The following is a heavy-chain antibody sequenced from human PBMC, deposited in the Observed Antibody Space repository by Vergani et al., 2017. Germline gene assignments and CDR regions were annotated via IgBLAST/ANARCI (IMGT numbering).Heavy chain of an antibody. CDR2: ISGSGGST. Sequence: EVQLLESGGGLVQPGGSLRLSCAASGFTFSSYAMSWVRQAPGKGLEWVSAISGSGGSTYYADSVKGRFTISRDNSKNTMYLQMDRLTTDDTAVYFCARDGTDIFVSSSDYSHLLYYWGQGILVTVSS. D-gene: IGHD3-22*01. J-gene: IGHJ4*02. CDR1: GFTFSSYA. V-gene: IGHV3-23*01. CDR3: ARDGTDIFVSSSDYSHLLYY.